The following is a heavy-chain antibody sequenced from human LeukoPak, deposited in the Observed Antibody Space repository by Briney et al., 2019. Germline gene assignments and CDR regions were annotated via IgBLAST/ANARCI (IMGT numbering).Heavy chain of an antibody. Sequence: SETLSLTCTVSSGSISRDYWHWIRQPPGKGLGWIGYLYYNGATNYNPSLRSRVTMSVDTSRRQFSLKLTSVTVTDTAVYYCARQISPYGMDVWGQGTTVIVSS. CDR2: LYYNGAT. CDR3: ARQISPYGMDV. CDR1: SGSISRDY. V-gene: IGHV4-59*08. J-gene: IGHJ6*02.